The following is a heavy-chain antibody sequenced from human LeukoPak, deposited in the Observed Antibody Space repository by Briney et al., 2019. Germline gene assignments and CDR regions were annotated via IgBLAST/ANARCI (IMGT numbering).Heavy chain of an antibody. CDR2: VKQDGREK. J-gene: IGHJ4*02. CDR3: AKGGRCNDEVY. Sequence: GGPLRLSCAVSGFPFSSYWVNWVRQAPGKGPEWVANVKQDGREKNYVDSVKGRFTISRDNDKRSLFLQMNDLRAEDTAVYYCAKGGRCNDEVYWGQGTLVTVSS. CDR1: GFPFSSYW. V-gene: IGHV3-7*01. D-gene: IGHD3-10*01.